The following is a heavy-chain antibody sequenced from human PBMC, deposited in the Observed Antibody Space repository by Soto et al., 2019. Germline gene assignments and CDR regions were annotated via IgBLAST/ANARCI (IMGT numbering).Heavy chain of an antibody. CDR3: ARGALLYSSSWYNYYYGMDV. J-gene: IGHJ6*02. Sequence: VASVKVSCKASGYTFTGYYMHWVRQAPGQGLEWMGWINPNSGGTNYAQKFQGRVTVTRDTSISTAYMELSRLRSDDTAVYYCARGALLYSSSWYNYYYGMDVWGQGTTVTVSS. CDR2: INPNSGGT. V-gene: IGHV1-2*02. CDR1: GYTFTGYY. D-gene: IGHD6-13*01.